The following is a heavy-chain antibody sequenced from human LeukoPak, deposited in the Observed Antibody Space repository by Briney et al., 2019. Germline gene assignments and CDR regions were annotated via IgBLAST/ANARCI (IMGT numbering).Heavy chain of an antibody. CDR3: AKDMVQRNGVFDPFDI. D-gene: IGHD3-10*01. Sequence: GGSLRLSCAASGFTITNNYMSWVRQAPGKGLEWVSHVGGGGSHTYYADSVKGRFTISRDDSKSTLYLQLTSLRADDAAVYFCAKDMVQRNGVFDPFDIWGQGTMVTVSS. V-gene: IGHV3-23*01. J-gene: IGHJ3*02. CDR2: VGGGGSHT. CDR1: GFTITNNY.